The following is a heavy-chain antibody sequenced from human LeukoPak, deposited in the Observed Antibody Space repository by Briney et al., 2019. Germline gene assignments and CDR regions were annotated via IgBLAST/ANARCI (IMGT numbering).Heavy chain of an antibody. D-gene: IGHD1-1*01. V-gene: IGHV4-34*01. J-gene: IGHJ6*02. Sequence: SETLSLTCAVHGGSFSGYYWSWIRQPPGKGLEWIGEINHSGSTNYNPSLKSRVTISVDTSKNQFSLKLSSVTAADTAVYYCARGNEARLYYYGMDVWGQGTTATVSS. CDR1: GGSFSGYY. CDR3: ARGNEARLYYYGMDV. CDR2: INHSGST.